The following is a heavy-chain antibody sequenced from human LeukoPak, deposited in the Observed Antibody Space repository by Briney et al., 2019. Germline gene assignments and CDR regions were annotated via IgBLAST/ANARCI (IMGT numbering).Heavy chain of an antibody. CDR1: GGSFSGYY. CDR2: INHSGST. CDR3: ARAAGTFRNAPPDY. Sequence: PSEILSLTCAVYGGSFSGYYWSWIRQPPGKGLEWIGEINHSGSTNYNPSLKSRVTISVDTSKNQFSLKLSSVTAADTAVYYCARAAGTFRNAPPDYWGQGTLVTVSS. D-gene: IGHD6-13*01. V-gene: IGHV4-34*01. J-gene: IGHJ4*02.